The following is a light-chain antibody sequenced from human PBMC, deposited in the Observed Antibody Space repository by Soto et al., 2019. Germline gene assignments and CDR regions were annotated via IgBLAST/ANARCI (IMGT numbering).Light chain of an antibody. V-gene: IGKV1-39*01. J-gene: IGKJ2*01. Sequence: DIQMTQSPSSLSASVGDSVTITCRASQSISSYLNWYQQKPGKAPKVLIYAASSLQSGVPSRFSGSRSGTDVTLTISSQQPEDFATYYCQQSYSTPYTFGQWTKLEIK. CDR1: QSISSY. CDR2: AAS. CDR3: QQSYSTPYT.